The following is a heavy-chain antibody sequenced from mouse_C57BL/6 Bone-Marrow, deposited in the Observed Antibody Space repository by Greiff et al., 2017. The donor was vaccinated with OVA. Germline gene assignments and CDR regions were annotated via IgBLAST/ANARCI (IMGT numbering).Heavy chain of an antibody. CDR3: ARHGPYYGSRGYFDY. J-gene: IGHJ2*01. CDR1: GFSLTSYG. D-gene: IGHD1-1*01. Sequence: VQLQQSGPGLVAPSQSLSITCTVSGFSLTSYGVHWVRQPPGKGLEWLVVIWSDGSTTYNSALKSRLSISKDNSKSQVFLKMNSLQTDDTAMYYCARHGPYYGSRGYFDYWGQGTTLTVSS. CDR2: IWSDGST. V-gene: IGHV2-6-1*01.